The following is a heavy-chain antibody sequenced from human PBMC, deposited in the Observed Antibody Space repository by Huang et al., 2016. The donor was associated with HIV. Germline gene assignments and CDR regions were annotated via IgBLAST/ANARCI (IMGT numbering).Heavy chain of an antibody. V-gene: IGHV4-39*01. Sequence: GLVKSSETLSLICTVSGGSISSSSYYWGWIRQPPGKGPEWIGRIYYSGNTYYNPPLKSRVTISVDTSKNQFSLKVNSVTAADTAVYYCARHGRVAGHYYNNMDVWGRGTTVTVSS. D-gene: IGHD6-19*01. CDR2: IYYSGNT. CDR3: ARHGRVAGHYYNNMDV. CDR1: GGSISSSSYY. J-gene: IGHJ6*02.